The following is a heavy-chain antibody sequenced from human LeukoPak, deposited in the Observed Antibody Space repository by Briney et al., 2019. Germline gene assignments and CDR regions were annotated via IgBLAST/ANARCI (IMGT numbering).Heavy chain of an antibody. CDR2: ISGSGGST. V-gene: IGHV3-23*01. CDR3: AKDRPAKDIVVVPAAIFMGVHDY. Sequence: GGSPRLSCAASGFTFSSYAMSWVRQAPGKGLEWVSAISGSGGSTYYADSVKGRFTISRDNSKNTLYLQMNSLRAEDTAVYYCAKDRPAKDIVVVPAAIFMGVHDYWGQGTLVTVSS. J-gene: IGHJ4*02. D-gene: IGHD2-2*02. CDR1: GFTFSSYA.